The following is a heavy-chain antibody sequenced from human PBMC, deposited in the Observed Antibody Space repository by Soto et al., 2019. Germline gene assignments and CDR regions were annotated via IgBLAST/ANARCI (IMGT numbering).Heavy chain of an antibody. V-gene: IGHV1-2*04. CDR1: GYTITGYY. CDR2: INPNSGGT. CDR3: ARGRGWVDILTGYYKYYYHGMDV. J-gene: IGHJ6*02. D-gene: IGHD3-9*01. Sequence: ASVKVSCKASGYTITGYYMHWVRQAPGQGLEWMGWINPNSGGTNYAQKFQGWVTMTRDTSISTAYMELSRLRSDDTAVYYCARGRGWVDILTGYYKYYYHGMDVWGQGTTVTVSS.